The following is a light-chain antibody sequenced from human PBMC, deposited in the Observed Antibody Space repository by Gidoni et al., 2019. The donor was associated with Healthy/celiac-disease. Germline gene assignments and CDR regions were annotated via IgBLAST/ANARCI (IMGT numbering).Light chain of an antibody. V-gene: IGKV1-5*03. CDR1: QSISNW. CDR3: QQYNSYSLT. Sequence: DIQMTQSPSTLSASVGDRVTITCRASQSISNWLAWYQQKPGKAPKLLIYKASSLERGVPSRFSGSGSGTEFTLTISSLQPDDFATYYCQQYNSYSLTFXGXTKVEIK. CDR2: KAS. J-gene: IGKJ4*01.